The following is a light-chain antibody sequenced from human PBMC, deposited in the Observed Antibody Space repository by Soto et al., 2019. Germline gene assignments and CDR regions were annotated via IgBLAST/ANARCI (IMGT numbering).Light chain of an antibody. CDR3: SSYTSSSTVV. V-gene: IGLV2-14*01. J-gene: IGLJ2*01. CDR2: DVS. CDR1: SSDVGAYNY. Sequence: QSALTQPASVSGSPGQSITISCTGTSSDVGAYNYVSWYQQHPGKAPKLMIYDVSNRPSGVSNRFSGSKSGNTASLTISGLQAEDEADYYCSSYTSSSTVVFGGGTKLPVL.